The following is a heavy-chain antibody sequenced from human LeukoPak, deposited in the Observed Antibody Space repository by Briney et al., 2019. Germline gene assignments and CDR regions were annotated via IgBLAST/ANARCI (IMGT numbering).Heavy chain of an antibody. J-gene: IGHJ5*02. CDR2: ISYDGNNR. V-gene: IGHV3-30-3*01. CDR1: GFTFSNYA. D-gene: IGHD6-19*01. CDR3: ARDLAPPYSSGWYGWFDP. Sequence: GGLRLSCAASGFTFSNYAMHWGRQAPGKGLGCVAVISYDGNNRNYADSVKGRFTISRDNSKDTLYLQMNSLRAEDTAVYYCARDLAPPYSSGWYGWFDPWGQGTLVTVSS.